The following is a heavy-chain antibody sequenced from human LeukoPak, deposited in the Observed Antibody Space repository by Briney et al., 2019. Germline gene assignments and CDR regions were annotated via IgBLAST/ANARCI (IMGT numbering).Heavy chain of an antibody. CDR1: GGSISSNSYY. V-gene: IGHV4-39*01. CDR3: ARTRYYYNSRSYGAPYYFDY. D-gene: IGHD3-10*01. Sequence: PSETLPLTCAVCGGSISSNSYYWGWVRQPPGGGLEWIGSIYYSGSTYYNPSLKSRVTISVDTSKNQFSLKLSSVTAADTAVYYCARTRYYYNSRSYGAPYYFDYWGQGTLVTVSS. J-gene: IGHJ4*02. CDR2: IYYSGST.